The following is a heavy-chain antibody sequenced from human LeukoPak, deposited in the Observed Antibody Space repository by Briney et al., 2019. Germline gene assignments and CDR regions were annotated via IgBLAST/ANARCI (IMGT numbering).Heavy chain of an antibody. J-gene: IGHJ3*02. CDR1: GFTFSSYS. CDR2: ISSSSGYI. Sequence: GGSLRLSCAASGFTFSSYSMNWVRQAPGKGLEWVSSISSSSGYIYYADSVKGRFTISRDNAKNSLYLQMNSLRAEDTAVYYCARDRLKYSSSWYNAFDIWGQGTMVTVSS. CDR3: ARDRLKYSSSWYNAFDI. D-gene: IGHD6-13*01. V-gene: IGHV3-21*01.